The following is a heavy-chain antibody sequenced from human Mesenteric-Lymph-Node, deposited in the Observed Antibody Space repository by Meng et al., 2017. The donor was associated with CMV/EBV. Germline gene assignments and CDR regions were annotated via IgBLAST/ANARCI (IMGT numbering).Heavy chain of an antibody. CDR3: ARGAQYVVVPAAIGGQGFDP. D-gene: IGHD2-2*02. CDR1: TSYD. CDR2: MNPNSGNT. J-gene: IGHJ5*02. Sequence: TSYDINWVRQATGQGLEWMGWMNPNSGNTGYAQKFQGRVTITRNTSISTACMELSSLRSEDTAVYYCARGAQYVVVPAAIGGQGFDPWGQGTLVTVSS. V-gene: IGHV1-8*03.